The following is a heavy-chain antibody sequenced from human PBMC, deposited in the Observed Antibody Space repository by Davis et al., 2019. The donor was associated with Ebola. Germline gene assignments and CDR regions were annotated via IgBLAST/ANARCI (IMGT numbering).Heavy chain of an antibody. CDR1: GGSITSYY. V-gene: IGHV4-59*01. Sequence: MPSETLSLTCTVSGGSITSYYWSWIRQPPGKGLEWIGYIYYTGRTNYNPSLKSRVTISVDTSKNQFSLKLSSVTAADTAVYYCALSGSYYPHGMDVWGLGTTVTVSS. CDR2: IYYTGRT. J-gene: IGHJ6*02. D-gene: IGHD1-26*01. CDR3: ALSGSYYPHGMDV.